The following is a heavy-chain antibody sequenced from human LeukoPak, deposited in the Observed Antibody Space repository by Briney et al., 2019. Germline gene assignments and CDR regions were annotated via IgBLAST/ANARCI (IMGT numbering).Heavy chain of an antibody. CDR1: GFTFSSCG. CDR2: ISGSGGAT. CDR3: AKYSPYDILTGSKYYFDF. V-gene: IGHV3-23*01. D-gene: IGHD3-9*01. Sequence: PGGSLRLSCAASGFTFSSCGMSWVRQAPGKGLEWVSSISGSGGATYYTGSVKGRFTISRDNSKNTVNLQMNSLRAEDTAVYYCAKYSPYDILTGSKYYFDFWGQGALVTVSS. J-gene: IGHJ4*02.